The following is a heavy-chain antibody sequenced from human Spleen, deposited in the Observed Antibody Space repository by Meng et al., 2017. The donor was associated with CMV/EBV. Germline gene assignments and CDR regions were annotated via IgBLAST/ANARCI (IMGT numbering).Heavy chain of an antibody. V-gene: IGHV4-34*02. CDR1: GGSFSGYY. Sequence: QLPQWGAGLWQPSETLSRTCAVYGGSFSGYYWSWIRQPPGKGLEWIGEINHSGSTNYNPSLKSRVTISVDTSKNQFSLKLSSVTAADTAVYYCARRRGIAAAGMRLWDYWGQGTLVTVSS. CDR2: INHSGST. CDR3: ARRRGIAAAGMRLWDY. J-gene: IGHJ4*02. D-gene: IGHD6-13*01.